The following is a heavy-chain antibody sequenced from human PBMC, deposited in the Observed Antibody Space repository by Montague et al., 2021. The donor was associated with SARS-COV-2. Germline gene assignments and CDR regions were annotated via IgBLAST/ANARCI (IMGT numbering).Heavy chain of an antibody. Sequence: SLRLSCAASGFTFSSYEMNWVRQAPGKGLEWASYISSSGSTIYYAVSVKGRFTISRDNAKNSLYLQMNSLRAEDTAVYYCAGDSGELDYYGSGSYYRYFDYWGQGTLVTGSS. CDR1: GFTFSSYE. D-gene: IGHD3-10*01. J-gene: IGHJ4*02. CDR3: AGDSGELDYYGSGSYYRYFDY. CDR2: ISSSGSTI. V-gene: IGHV3-48*03.